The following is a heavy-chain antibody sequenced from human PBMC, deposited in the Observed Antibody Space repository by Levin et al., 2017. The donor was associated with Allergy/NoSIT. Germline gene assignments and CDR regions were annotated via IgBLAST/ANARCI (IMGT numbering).Heavy chain of an antibody. CDR1: GGSISSGGYS. J-gene: IGHJ5*02. CDR2: IYHSGST. V-gene: IGHV4-30-2*01. CDR3: ARGPSIAARHAANWFDP. Sequence: SETLSLTCAVSGGSISSGGYSWSWIRQPPGKGLEWIGYIYHSGSTYYNPSLKSRVTISVDRSKNQFSLKLSSVTAADTAVYYCARGPSIAARHAANWFDPWGQGTLVTVSS. D-gene: IGHD6-6*01.